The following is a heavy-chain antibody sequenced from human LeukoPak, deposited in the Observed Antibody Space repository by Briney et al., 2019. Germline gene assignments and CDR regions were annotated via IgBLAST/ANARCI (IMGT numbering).Heavy chain of an antibody. CDR2: IYTSGST. D-gene: IGHD3-22*01. V-gene: IGHV4-61*02. CDR1: GGSISSGSYY. J-gene: IGHJ4*02. CDR3: AGLYDSSGYSSY. Sequence: TSETLSLTCTVSGGSISSGSYYWSWIRQPAGKGLEWIGRIYTSGSTNYNPSLKSRVTISVDTSKNQFSLKLSSVTAADTAVYYCAGLYDSSGYSSYWGQGTLVTVSS.